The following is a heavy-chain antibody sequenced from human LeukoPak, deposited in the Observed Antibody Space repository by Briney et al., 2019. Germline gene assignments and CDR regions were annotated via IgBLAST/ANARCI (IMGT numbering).Heavy chain of an antibody. J-gene: IGHJ1*01. Sequence: SETLSLTCTVSGGSISSYYWSWIRQPPGKGLEWIGYIYYSGSTNYNPSLKSRVTISVDTSKNQFSLKLSSVTAADTAVYYCARRQRYCSSTSCYTGYFQHWGQGTLVTVSS. CDR3: ARRQRYCSSTSCYTGYFQH. D-gene: IGHD2-2*02. V-gene: IGHV4-59*12. CDR2: IYYSGST. CDR1: GGSISSYY.